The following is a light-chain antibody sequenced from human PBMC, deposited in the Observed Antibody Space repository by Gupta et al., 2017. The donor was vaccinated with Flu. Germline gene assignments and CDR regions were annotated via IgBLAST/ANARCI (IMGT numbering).Light chain of an antibody. Sequence: QAGLTQPPSVSTDLRQTATLTCTGNSNNVGNQGAAWLQQHQGHPPKLLSYRNNNRPSGVSERFSASRSGNTAALTITGPQPDDEADYYCSAWDPSLRVWVFGGGTKLTVL. J-gene: IGLJ3*02. CDR2: RNN. CDR1: SNNVGNQG. CDR3: SAWDPSLRVWV. V-gene: IGLV10-54*04.